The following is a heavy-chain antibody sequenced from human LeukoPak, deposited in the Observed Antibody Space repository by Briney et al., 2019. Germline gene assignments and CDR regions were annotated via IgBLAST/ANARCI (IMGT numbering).Heavy chain of an antibody. CDR1: GDSITSGHY. J-gene: IGHJ4*02. CDR2: IYHSGKT. Sequence: PSETLSLTCAVSGDSITSGHYWGWIRQPPGKGLEWIGSIYHSGKTYYNPSLKSRVTISVDTSKNQFSLKLSSVTAADTAVYYCARGRGYNSFDYWGQGTLVTVSS. V-gene: IGHV4-38-2*01. CDR3: ARGRGYNSFDY. D-gene: IGHD2/OR15-2a*01.